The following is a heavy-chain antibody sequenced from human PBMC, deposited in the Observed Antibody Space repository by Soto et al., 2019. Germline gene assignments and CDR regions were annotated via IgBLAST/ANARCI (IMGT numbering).Heavy chain of an antibody. CDR1: GFAFSNYW. V-gene: IGHV3-7*01. CDR3: ARGGTSMIVVGAFDD. Sequence: EVQLVESGGGLVQPGGSLRLSCAASGFAFSNYWMSWVRQAPGKGLEWVATIKQDGSEKYYVDSVKGRFTISRDKAKNSLYLRMNSLRAEDTAVYHCARGGTSMIVVGAFDDWGQGALVTVSS. J-gene: IGHJ4*02. D-gene: IGHD3-22*01. CDR2: IKQDGSEK.